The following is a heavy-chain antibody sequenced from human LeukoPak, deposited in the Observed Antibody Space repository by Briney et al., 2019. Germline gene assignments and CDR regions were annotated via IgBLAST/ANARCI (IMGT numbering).Heavy chain of an antibody. D-gene: IGHD2-2*02. V-gene: IGHV3-74*01. J-gene: IGHJ4*02. Sequence: GGSLRLSCAASGFTFSSYWMHWVRQAPGKGLVWVSRINSDGSSTSYADSVKGRFTISRDNSKNILYLQMNSLRAEDTAVFYCAKRYCTSISCYREIDSWGQGTLVTVSS. CDR2: INSDGSST. CDR3: AKRYCTSISCYREIDS. CDR1: GFTFSSYW.